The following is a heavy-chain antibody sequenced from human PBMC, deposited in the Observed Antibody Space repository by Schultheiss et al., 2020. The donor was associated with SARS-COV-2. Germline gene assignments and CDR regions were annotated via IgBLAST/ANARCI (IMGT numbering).Heavy chain of an antibody. CDR1: GFTFSSYG. CDR3: ARASRRSGSWYYFDY. J-gene: IGHJ4*02. V-gene: IGHV3-72*01. Sequence: GGSLRLSCAASGFTFSSYGMHWVRQAPGKGLEWVGRTRNKANSYTTDYAASVKGRFTISRDDSKNSLYLQMNSLKTEDTAVYYCARASRRSGSWYYFDYWGQGTLVTVSS. D-gene: IGHD1-26*01. CDR2: TRNKANSYTT.